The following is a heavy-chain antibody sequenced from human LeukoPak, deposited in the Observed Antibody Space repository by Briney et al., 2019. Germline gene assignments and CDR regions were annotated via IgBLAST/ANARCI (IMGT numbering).Heavy chain of an antibody. Sequence: LSLTCAVYGGSLSGYFWSWVRQAPGKGLEWVAAISYDGSNKYYADSVRGRLTISRDNSKNTLYLQMNSLRAEDTAVYYCARAGRADGDYHYFEYWGQGTLVTVSS. CDR3: ARAGRADGDYHYFEY. D-gene: IGHD4-17*01. CDR1: GGSLSGYF. V-gene: IGHV3-30-3*01. J-gene: IGHJ4*02. CDR2: ISYDGSNK.